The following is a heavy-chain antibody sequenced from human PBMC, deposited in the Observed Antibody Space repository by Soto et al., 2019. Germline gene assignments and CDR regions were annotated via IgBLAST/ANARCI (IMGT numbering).Heavy chain of an antibody. CDR2: IWYDGSNK. V-gene: IGHV3-33*01. Sequence: GGSLRLSCAASGFTFSSYGMHGVRQAPGKGLEWVAVIWYDGSNKYYADSVKGRFTISRDNSKNSLYLQMNSLRAEDTAVYYCARDRDILGGWRHWFDDWGQGTLVTVSS. CDR1: GFTFSSYG. D-gene: IGHD2-15*01. J-gene: IGHJ4*02. CDR3: ARDRDILGGWRHWFDD.